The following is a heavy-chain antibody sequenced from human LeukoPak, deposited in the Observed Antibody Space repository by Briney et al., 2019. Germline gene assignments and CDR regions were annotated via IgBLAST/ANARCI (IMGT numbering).Heavy chain of an antibody. CDR2: INHSGST. Sequence: SETLSLTCGVYGGSFSGYFWSWIRQPPGKGLEWIGEINHSGSTNYNPSLKTRVTISVDTSKNQFSLKLSSVTAADTAVYYCARGLVVAAAFDYWGQGTLVTVSS. CDR1: GGSFSGYF. CDR3: ARGLVVAAAFDY. J-gene: IGHJ4*02. D-gene: IGHD6-13*01. V-gene: IGHV4-34*01.